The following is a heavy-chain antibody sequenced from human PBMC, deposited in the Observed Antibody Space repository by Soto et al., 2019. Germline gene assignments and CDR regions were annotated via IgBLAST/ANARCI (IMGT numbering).Heavy chain of an antibody. D-gene: IGHD1-26*01. Sequence: ASVKVSCKASGGTFSSYAISWVRQAPGQGLEWMGGIIPIFGTANYAQKFQGRVTITADESTSTAYMELSSLRSEDTAVYYCAGTLNSGSYPPVDSPLDYWGQGTLVTVSS. CDR3: AGTLNSGSYPPVDSPLDY. CDR1: GGTFSSYA. V-gene: IGHV1-69*13. J-gene: IGHJ4*02. CDR2: IIPIFGTA.